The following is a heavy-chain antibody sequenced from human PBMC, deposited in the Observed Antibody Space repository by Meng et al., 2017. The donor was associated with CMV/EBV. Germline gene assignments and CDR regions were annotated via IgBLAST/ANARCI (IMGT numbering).Heavy chain of an antibody. V-gene: IGHV1-69*10. CDR1: GGTFSSYA. CDR2: IIPILGIA. J-gene: IGHJ4*02. Sequence: SVKVSCKASGGTFSSYAISWVRQAPGQGLEWMGGIIPILGIANYAQKFQGRITITADKSTSTAYMELSSLRSEDTAVYYCARAIREGVTHHQYYFDYWGQGTLVTVSS. D-gene: IGHD4-23*01. CDR3: ARAIREGVTHHQYYFDY.